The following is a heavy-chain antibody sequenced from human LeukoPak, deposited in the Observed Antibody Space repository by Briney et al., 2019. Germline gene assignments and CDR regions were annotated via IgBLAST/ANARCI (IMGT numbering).Heavy chain of an antibody. CDR2: ISAFNGNT. Sequence: ASVKVSCKASGYTFTSYVISWVRQAPGQGVEGMGWISAFNGNTNYAQKLQGRVTMTTDTSTSTAYMELRSLRSDDTAVYYCARAVTIFGVVTRFDPWGQGTLVTVPS. D-gene: IGHD3-3*01. V-gene: IGHV1-18*01. CDR1: GYTFTSYV. CDR3: ARAVTIFGVVTRFDP. J-gene: IGHJ5*02.